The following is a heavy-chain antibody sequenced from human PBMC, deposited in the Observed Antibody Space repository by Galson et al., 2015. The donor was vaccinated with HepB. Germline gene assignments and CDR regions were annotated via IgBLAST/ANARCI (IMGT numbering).Heavy chain of an antibody. CDR3: ARGLQFDFYYYYAMDV. D-gene: IGHD2/OR15-2a*01. V-gene: IGHV3-7*01. CDR1: GFTFSNSC. CDR2: INQDGSEI. Sequence: SLRLSCAASGFTFSNSCMSWVRQAPGKGLEWVANINQDGSEIYYVGSVKGRFTISRDNAKNSLYLQMDSLGADDTAMYYCARGLQFDFYYYYAMDVWGQGTTVTVSS. J-gene: IGHJ6*02.